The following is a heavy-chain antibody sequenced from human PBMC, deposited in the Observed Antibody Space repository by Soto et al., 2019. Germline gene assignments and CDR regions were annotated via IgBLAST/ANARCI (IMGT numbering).Heavy chain of an antibody. J-gene: IGHJ4*02. CDR3: ARFWNDVCFDY. D-gene: IGHD1-1*01. CDR2: IYYSGST. CDR1: GGSISSGDYY. Sequence: QVQLQESGPGLVKPSQTLSLPCTVSGGSISSGDYYWSWIRQPPGKGLEWIGYIYYSGSTYYNPSLKRRVTIAVDTSKNQFSLKLSSVTAADTAVYYCARFWNDVCFDYWGQGTLVTVSS. V-gene: IGHV4-30-4*01.